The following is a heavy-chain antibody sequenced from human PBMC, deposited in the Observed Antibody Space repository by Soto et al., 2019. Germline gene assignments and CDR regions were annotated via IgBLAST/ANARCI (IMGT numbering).Heavy chain of an antibody. D-gene: IGHD3-10*01. J-gene: IGHJ6*02. V-gene: IGHV3-30*18. Sequence: QVQLVESGGGVVQAGGSLRLSCAASGVTFSRYGMHWVRQAPGKGLEWVALISYDGTNKDYEDSVRGRFTISRDNSRNTLYLQMDSLRGEDAAVYYCAKDFLKVELLPFGEPAPPYQFYYGMDVWGQGTTVTVSS. CDR3: AKDFLKVELLPFGEPAPPYQFYYGMDV. CDR2: ISYDGTNK. CDR1: GVTFSRYG.